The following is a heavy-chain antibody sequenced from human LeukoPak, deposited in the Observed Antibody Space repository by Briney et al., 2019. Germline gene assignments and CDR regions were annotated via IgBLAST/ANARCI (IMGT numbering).Heavy chain of an antibody. CDR2: IHYTGNT. J-gene: IGHJ4*02. D-gene: IGHD5-24*01. Sequence: TSETLSLTCTVSGGSISSGSYYWSWIRQSADKELEWIGRIHYTGNTNYNPSLNNRVTISLGTSDKQFSLRLTSVTAADTAVYYCARDFSHPGLDGYNQPPDYWGQGTLVTVSS. CDR3: ARDFSHPGLDGYNQPPDY. V-gene: IGHV4-61*02. CDR1: GGSISSGSYY.